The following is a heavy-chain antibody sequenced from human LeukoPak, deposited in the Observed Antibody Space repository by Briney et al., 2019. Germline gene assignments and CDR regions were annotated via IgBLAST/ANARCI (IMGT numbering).Heavy chain of an antibody. D-gene: IGHD4-11*01. V-gene: IGHV3-48*03. CDR2: SSSSSRSI. CDR3: AREVTSGYGMDV. CDR1: GISFRSYE. J-gene: IGHJ6*02. Sequence: GGSLRLSCAASGISFRSYELNWVRRDPGKGLKGVMYSSSSSRSIYYAVSVNGRFTTSRDNTTNSLYLQMKSLRDAETAVYYCAREVTSGYGMDVWGQGTTVTVSS.